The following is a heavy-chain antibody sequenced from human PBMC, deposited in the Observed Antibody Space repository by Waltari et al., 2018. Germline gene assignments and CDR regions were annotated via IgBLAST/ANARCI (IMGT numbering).Heavy chain of an antibody. J-gene: IGHJ4*02. Sequence: QVQLVESGGGVVQPGRSLRLSCAASGFTCRRYGMHWVRQAPGKGLEWVAVVWYDGTNKYYADSVKGRFTISRDNSKNTLNLQMNSLRVEDTAVYYCAKGRSYDSSGYYYGDWGQGTLVTVSS. CDR1: GFTCRRYG. CDR3: AKGRSYDSSGYYYGD. CDR2: VWYDGTNK. D-gene: IGHD3-22*01. V-gene: IGHV3-33*06.